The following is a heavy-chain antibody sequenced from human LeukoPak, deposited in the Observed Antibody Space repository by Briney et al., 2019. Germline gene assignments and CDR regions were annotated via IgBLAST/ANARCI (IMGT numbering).Heavy chain of an antibody. V-gene: IGHV3-23*01. CDR2: ISGSGGST. Sequence: ETLSLTCAVYGGSFSGYYWSWIRQPPGKGLEWVSAISGSGGSTYYADSVKGRFTISRDNSKNTLYLQMNSLRAEDTAVYYCAKRANSATGGPWGQGTLVTVSS. D-gene: IGHD1-26*01. CDR3: AKRANSATGGP. J-gene: IGHJ5*02. CDR1: GGSFSGYY.